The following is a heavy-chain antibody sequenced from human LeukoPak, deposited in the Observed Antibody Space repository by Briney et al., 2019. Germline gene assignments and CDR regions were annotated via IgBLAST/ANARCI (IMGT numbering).Heavy chain of an antibody. J-gene: IGHJ4*02. D-gene: IGHD4/OR15-4a*01. CDR3: ARLVDYGSSFFDY. CDR1: GASIISSSSYY. V-gene: IGHV4-39*01. CDR2: IYYSGIS. Sequence: PSETLSLTCIVSGASIISSSSYYWAWIRQPPERGLEWIGNIYYSGISYYNPSLKSRLTISADMSTNQFSLKLTSVTAADTAFYFCARLVDYGSSFFDYWGQGILVTVSS.